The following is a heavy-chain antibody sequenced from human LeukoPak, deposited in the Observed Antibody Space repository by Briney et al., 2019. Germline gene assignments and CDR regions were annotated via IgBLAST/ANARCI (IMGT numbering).Heavy chain of an antibody. D-gene: IGHD3-3*01. Sequence: ASVTVSCKASGYTFTSYYMHWVRQAPGQGLEWMVIINPSGDSTSYAQKFQGRVTMTRDMYTSTVYMELSSLRSEDTAVYYCARVSSRIAIFGVVSGAFDIWGQGTMVTVSS. J-gene: IGHJ3*02. CDR1: GYTFTSYY. CDR3: ARVSSRIAIFGVVSGAFDI. CDR2: INPSGDST. V-gene: IGHV1-46*01.